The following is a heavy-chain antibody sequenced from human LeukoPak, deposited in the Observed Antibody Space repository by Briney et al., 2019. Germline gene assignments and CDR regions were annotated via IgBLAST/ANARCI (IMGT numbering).Heavy chain of an antibody. CDR1: GFTFSSYA. D-gene: IGHD1-26*01. CDR2: IWYGGNNK. Sequence: GGSLRLSCAASGFTFSSYAMHWVRQAPGKGLEWVAAIWYGGNNKYYEDSVKGRFTISRDNSKNTLYLQMNSLRGEDTAVYYCAKDPSTWEPYYYMDVWGKGTTVTVSS. J-gene: IGHJ6*03. V-gene: IGHV3-30*02. CDR3: AKDPSTWEPYYYMDV.